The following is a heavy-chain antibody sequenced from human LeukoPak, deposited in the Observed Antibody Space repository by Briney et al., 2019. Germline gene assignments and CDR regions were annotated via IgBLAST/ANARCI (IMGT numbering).Heavy chain of an antibody. CDR2: IYYSGST. CDR1: GGSISSSSYY. V-gene: IGHV4-39*07. Sequence: PSETLSLTCTVSGGSISSSSYYWGWIRQPPGKGLEWIGSIYYSGSTYYNPSLKSRVTISVDTSKNQFSLKLSSVTAADTAVYYCARDVAAVGFDPWGQGTLVTVST. CDR3: ARDVAAVGFDP. J-gene: IGHJ5*02. D-gene: IGHD2-15*01.